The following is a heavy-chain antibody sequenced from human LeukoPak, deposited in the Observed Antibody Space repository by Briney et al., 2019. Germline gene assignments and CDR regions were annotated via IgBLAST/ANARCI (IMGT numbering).Heavy chain of an antibody. CDR2: IYYSGST. J-gene: IGHJ4*02. CDR1: GYSISSGYY. Sequence: SETLSLTCTVSGYSISSGYYWGWIRQPPGKGLEWIGSIYYSGSTYYNPSLKSRVTISVDTSKNQFSLKLSSVTAADTAVYYRARGHPEIRNIAAAGTIDYWGQGTLVTVSS. D-gene: IGHD6-13*01. CDR3: ARGHPEIRNIAAAGTIDY. V-gene: IGHV4-38-2*02.